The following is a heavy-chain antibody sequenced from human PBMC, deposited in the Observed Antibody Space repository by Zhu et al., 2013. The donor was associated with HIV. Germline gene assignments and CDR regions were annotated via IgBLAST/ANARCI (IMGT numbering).Heavy chain of an antibody. D-gene: IGHD5-12*01. CDR3: ARVRVATGFDR. Sequence: VQLVQSGAEVKKPGASVKVSCKASGYTFTSYYIHWVRQAPGQGLEWMGIINPSGGSTTYAQRFQGRVIMTGDTSTSTAYMEVNSLRSDDTAVYYCARVRVATGFDRWGRGTLVTVSS. V-gene: IGHV1-46*01. J-gene: IGHJ4*02. CDR2: INPSGGST. CDR1: GYTFTSYY.